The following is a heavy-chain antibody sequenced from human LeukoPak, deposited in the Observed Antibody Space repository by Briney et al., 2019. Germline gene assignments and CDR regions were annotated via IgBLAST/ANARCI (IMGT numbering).Heavy chain of an antibody. V-gene: IGHV3-48*04. J-gene: IGHJ6*03. CDR2: ISSSSSTI. Sequence: GGSLRLSCAASGFTFTSYSMNWVRQAPGKGLEWLSYISSSSSTIYYADSVKGRFTISRDNAKNSLYLQMNSLRAEDTAVYYCAREAYYYYYMDVWGKGTTVTVSS. CDR1: GFTFTSYS. CDR3: AREAYYYYYMDV.